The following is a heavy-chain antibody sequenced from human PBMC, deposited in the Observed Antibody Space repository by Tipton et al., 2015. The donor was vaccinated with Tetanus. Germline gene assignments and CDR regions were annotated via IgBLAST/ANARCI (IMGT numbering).Heavy chain of an antibody. J-gene: IGHJ6*02. CDR3: ARVGESSITIFGVVNPYYYYGMDV. CDR1: GFTFSSYG. D-gene: IGHD3-3*01. CDR2: IWYDGSNK. V-gene: IGHV3-33*01. Sequence: RSLRLSCAASGFTFSSYGMHWVRQAPGKGLEWVAVIWYDGSNKYYADSVKGRFTISRDNSKNTLYLQMNSLRAEDTAVYYCARVGESSITIFGVVNPYYYYGMDVWGQGPTVTVSS.